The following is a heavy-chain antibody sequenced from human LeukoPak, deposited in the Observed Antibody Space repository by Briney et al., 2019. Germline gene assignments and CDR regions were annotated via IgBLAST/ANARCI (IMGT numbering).Heavy chain of an antibody. Sequence: GGSLRLSCAASGFTFSNHGMHWVRQAPGKGLEWVALISYDGRNIQYSDSVRGRFTISRDNSKNTVYLEMNSLRPEDTAVYYCGRGRYTGSSFFDYWGKGALV. CDR3: GRGRYTGSSFFDY. D-gene: IGHD3-10*01. CDR2: ISYDGRNI. J-gene: IGHJ4*02. CDR1: GFTFSNHG. V-gene: IGHV3-30*03.